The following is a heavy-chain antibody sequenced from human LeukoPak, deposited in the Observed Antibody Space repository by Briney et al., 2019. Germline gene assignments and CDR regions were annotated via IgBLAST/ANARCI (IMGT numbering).Heavy chain of an antibody. CDR1: GFTFISYW. J-gene: IGHJ4*02. D-gene: IGHD2-8*02. CDR3: ARDTGFSNYDY. CDR2: INSDGTST. Sequence: GGSLRLSCAASGFTFISYWMHWVRHAPGKGLVWVSRINSDGTSTTYADSVKGRFTISRDNAKDTLYLQMNSLRADDTAMYYCARDTGFSNYDYWGQGTLVTVSS. V-gene: IGHV3-74*01.